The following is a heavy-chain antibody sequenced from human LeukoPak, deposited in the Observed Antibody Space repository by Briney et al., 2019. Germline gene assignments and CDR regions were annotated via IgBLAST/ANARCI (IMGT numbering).Heavy chain of an antibody. V-gene: IGHV4-59*12. D-gene: IGHD3-22*01. CDR1: GGSISSYY. Sequence: SETLSLTCTVSGGSISSYYWSWIRQSPGKGLEWIGHIHYSGSTNYNFSLESRVTMSVDTSKIQFSLKLSSVTAADTAVYYCARDQYYYDSSGTITLDYWGQGTLVTVSS. CDR2: IHYSGST. J-gene: IGHJ4*02. CDR3: ARDQYYYDSSGTITLDY.